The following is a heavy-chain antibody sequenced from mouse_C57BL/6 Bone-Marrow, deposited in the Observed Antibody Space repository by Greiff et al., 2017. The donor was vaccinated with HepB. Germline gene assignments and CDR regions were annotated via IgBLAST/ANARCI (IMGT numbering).Heavy chain of an antibody. CDR3: ARNSYYGNHEGYFDY. J-gene: IGHJ2*01. D-gene: IGHD2-10*01. CDR1: GFSLTSYA. Sequence: VQLVESGPGLVAPSQSLSITCTVSGFSLTSYAISWVRQPPGKGLEWLGVIWTGGGTNYNSALKSRLSISKDNSKSQVFLKMNSLQTDDTARYYCARNSYYGNHEGYFDYWGQGTTLTVSS. V-gene: IGHV2-9-1*01. CDR2: IWTGGGT.